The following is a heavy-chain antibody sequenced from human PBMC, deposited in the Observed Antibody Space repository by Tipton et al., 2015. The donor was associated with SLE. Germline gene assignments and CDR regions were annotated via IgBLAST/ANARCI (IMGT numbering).Heavy chain of an antibody. CDR3: ARGSFVEMATFYFDY. Sequence: LRLSCTVSGGSISSGSYYWSWIRQPAGKGLEWIGRIYTSGSTNYNPSLKSRFTISVDTSKNQFSLKLSSVTAADTAVYYCARGSFVEMATFYFDYWGQGTLVTVSS. V-gene: IGHV4-61*02. CDR2: IYTSGST. CDR1: GGSISSGSYY. J-gene: IGHJ4*02. D-gene: IGHD5-24*01.